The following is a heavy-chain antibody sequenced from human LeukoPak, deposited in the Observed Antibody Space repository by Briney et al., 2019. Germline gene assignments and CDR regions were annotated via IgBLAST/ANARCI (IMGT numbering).Heavy chain of an antibody. CDR3: ARVAVGRTVAGSLLSYYGMDV. J-gene: IGHJ6*02. D-gene: IGHD6-19*01. CDR2: IDPSDSYT. V-gene: IGHV5-10-1*01. CDR1: RYSFTNYW. Sequence: PGESLKISCKGSRYSFTNYWITWVRQTPGKGLEWMGRIDPSDSYTNYSPSFQGHVTVSADKSISTAYLQWSGLKASDTAIYYCARVAVGRTVAGSLLSYYGMDVWGQGTTVTVSS.